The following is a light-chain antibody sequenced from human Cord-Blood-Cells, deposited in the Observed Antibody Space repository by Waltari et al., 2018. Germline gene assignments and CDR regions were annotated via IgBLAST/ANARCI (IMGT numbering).Light chain of an antibody. J-gene: IGKJ3*01. CDR3: QQYNSYSFT. CDR1: QSISSW. V-gene: IGKV1-5*03. CDR2: KAS. Sequence: DIQMTQYPSTLSASVGDRVTITCRASQSISSWLAWYQQKPGKAPKLLIYKASNLESGVPSRFSGSGSGTEFTLTISSLQPDDFATYYCQQYNSYSFTFGPGTKVDIK.